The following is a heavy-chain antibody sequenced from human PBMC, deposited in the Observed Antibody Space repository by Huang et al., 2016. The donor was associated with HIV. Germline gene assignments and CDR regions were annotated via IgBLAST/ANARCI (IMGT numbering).Heavy chain of an antibody. Sequence: QVQLLESGGGGVQPGRSLRVSCAASGFTFRNHAIHWVRQAPGEGLEWGAYTTYDGSDKYDADTVKGRFTISRDNSKNTVYLQMNSLRTADTAVYYCAKDALAVVTSYYVDYWGQGTLVTVSS. D-gene: IGHD2-15*01. V-gene: IGHV3-30*18. CDR1: GFTFRNHA. CDR3: AKDALAVVTSYYVDY. J-gene: IGHJ4*02. CDR2: TTYDGSDK.